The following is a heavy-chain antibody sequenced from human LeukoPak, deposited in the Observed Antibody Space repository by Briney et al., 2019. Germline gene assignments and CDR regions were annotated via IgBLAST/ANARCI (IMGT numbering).Heavy chain of an antibody. J-gene: IGHJ3*02. V-gene: IGHV1-24*01. D-gene: IGHD1-26*01. CDR3: ATEKFYSGSYRGGDAFDI. CDR2: FDPEDGET. CDR1: GYTLTELS. Sequence: ASVKVSCKVSGYTLTELSMHWVRQAPGKGLEWMGGFDPEDGETIYTQKFQGRVTMTEDTSTDTAYMELSSLRSEDTAVYYCATEKFYSGSYRGGDAFDIWGQGTMVTVSS.